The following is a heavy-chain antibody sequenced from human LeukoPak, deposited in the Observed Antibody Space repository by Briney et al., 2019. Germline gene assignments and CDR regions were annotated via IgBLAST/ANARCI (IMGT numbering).Heavy chain of an antibody. J-gene: IGHJ6*03. D-gene: IGHD2-21*02. V-gene: IGHV3-30*02. CDR2: IRYDGSNK. Sequence: GGSLRLSCAASGFTFSSYGMHWVRQAPGKGLEWVAFIRYDGSNKYYADSVKGRFTISRDNSKNTLYLQMNSLRAEDTAVYYCAKLTEYCGGDCYSGDYYYYYMDVWGKGTTVTISS. CDR3: AKLTEYCGGDCYSGDYYYYYMDV. CDR1: GFTFSSYG.